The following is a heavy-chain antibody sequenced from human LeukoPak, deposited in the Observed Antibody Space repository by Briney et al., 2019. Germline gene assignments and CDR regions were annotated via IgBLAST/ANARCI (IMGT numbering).Heavy chain of an antibody. V-gene: IGHV3-7*05. CDR1: GFTFSSYW. CDR2: IKQDGSEK. D-gene: IGHD6-19*01. Sequence: GGSLRLSCAASGFTFSSYWMSWVPQAPGKGLEWVANIKQDGSEKYYVDSVKGRFTVSRDNAKNSLFLQMSSLRAEDTAVYYCARDFNPAGSSSGWSTCKYWGQGTLVTVSS. CDR3: ARDFNPAGSSSGWSTCKY. J-gene: IGHJ4*02.